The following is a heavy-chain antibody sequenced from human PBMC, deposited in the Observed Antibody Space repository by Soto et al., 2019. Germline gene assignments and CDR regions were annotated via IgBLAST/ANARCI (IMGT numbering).Heavy chain of an antibody. D-gene: IGHD3-16*01. Sequence: QVQLVESGGGVVQPGRSLRLSCAASGFTFSSYGMHWVRQAPGKGLEWVAVISYDGSNKYYADSVKGRFTISRDNSKNTLYLQMNSLRAEDTAVDYCAKEGGSYYYYGMDVWGKGTTVTVSS. CDR3: AKEGGSYYYYGMDV. V-gene: IGHV3-30*18. CDR2: ISYDGSNK. J-gene: IGHJ6*04. CDR1: GFTFSSYG.